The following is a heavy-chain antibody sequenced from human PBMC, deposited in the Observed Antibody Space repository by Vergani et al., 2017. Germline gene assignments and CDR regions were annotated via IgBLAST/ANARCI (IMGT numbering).Heavy chain of an antibody. J-gene: IGHJ5*02. CDR3: GRVADFYGLGSLLFDL. V-gene: IGHV4-59*01. Sequence: QVRLQESGPGLVKPSETLSLTCSVSGGSMSSYYWSWIRQPPGKELEWIGYMYHSGSTNYNPSLQTRVTISGDTSKNQFSLKLNSVTAADTAVYYCGRVADFYGLGSLLFDLWVQGSLVTVSS. CDR1: GGSMSSYY. D-gene: IGHD3-10*01. CDR2: MYHSGST.